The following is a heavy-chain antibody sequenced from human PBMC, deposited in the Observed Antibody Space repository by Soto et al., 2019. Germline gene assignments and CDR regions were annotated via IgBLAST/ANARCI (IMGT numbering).Heavy chain of an antibody. CDR1: RGTFSSYA. V-gene: IGHV1-69*01. Sequence: QVQLVQSGAEVKKPGSSVKVSCKASRGTFSSYAISWVRQAPGQGLEWMGGIIPIFGTANYAQKFQGRVTITADESTTTAYMELSSLRSEDTAVYYCARDGARDRYGDYVRGWFDPWGQGTLVTVSS. J-gene: IGHJ5*02. CDR2: IIPIFGTA. CDR3: ARDGARDRYGDYVRGWFDP. D-gene: IGHD4-17*01.